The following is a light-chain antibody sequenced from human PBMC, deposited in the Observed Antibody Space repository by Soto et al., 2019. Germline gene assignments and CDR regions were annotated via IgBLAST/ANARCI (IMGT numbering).Light chain of an antibody. J-gene: IGKJ4*02. V-gene: IGKV3-20*01. CDR1: QSVSTNY. CDR2: GAS. Sequence: EIVLTQSPGTLSSSPGERATLSCRASQSVSTNYLAWYQQKPGQAPRLLIYGASSRATGIPDRFSGSGSGADFTLTISSLETEDFAVYFCQQYGSVPLTFGGGTKVEIK. CDR3: QQYGSVPLT.